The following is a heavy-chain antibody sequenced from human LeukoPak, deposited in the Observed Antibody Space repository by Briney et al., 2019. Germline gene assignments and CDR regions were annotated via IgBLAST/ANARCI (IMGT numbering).Heavy chain of an antibody. CDR2: INHSGST. Sequence: SETLSLTCTVSGGSISGNYYWSWIRQPPGKGLEWIGEINHSGSTNYNPSLKSRVTISVDTSKNQFSLKLSSVTAADTAVYYCARRGRWLQLLDYWGQGTLVTVSS. J-gene: IGHJ4*02. D-gene: IGHD5-24*01. V-gene: IGHV4-34*01. CDR3: ARRGRWLQLLDY. CDR1: GGSISGNYY.